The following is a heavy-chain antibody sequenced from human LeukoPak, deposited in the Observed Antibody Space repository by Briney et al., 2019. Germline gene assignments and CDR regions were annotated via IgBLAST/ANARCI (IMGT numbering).Heavy chain of an antibody. D-gene: IGHD2-2*01. CDR1: GFTFSSYA. CDR3: AKRPGVPAANNNWFDP. J-gene: IGHJ5*02. V-gene: IGHV3-23*01. CDR2: ISGSGGST. Sequence: AGGSLRLSCAASGFTFSSYAMSWVRQAPGKGLEWVSAISGSGGSTYYADSVKGRFTISRDNSKNTLYLQMNSLRAEDTAVYYCAKRPGVPAANNNWFDPWGQGTLVTVSS.